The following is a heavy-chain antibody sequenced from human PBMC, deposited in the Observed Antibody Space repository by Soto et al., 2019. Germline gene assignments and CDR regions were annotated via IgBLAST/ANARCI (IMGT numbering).Heavy chain of an antibody. V-gene: IGHV4-31*03. Sequence: SETLSLTCTVSGGSIRSGGYYWSWIRQHPGKGLEWIGYIYYSGSTYYNPSLKSRVTISVDTSKNQFSLKLSSVTAADTAVYYCARDRSSDYYYYGMDVWGQGTTVTVS. CDR1: GGSIRSGGYY. J-gene: IGHJ6*02. D-gene: IGHD6-6*01. CDR2: IYYSGST. CDR3: ARDRSSDYYYYGMDV.